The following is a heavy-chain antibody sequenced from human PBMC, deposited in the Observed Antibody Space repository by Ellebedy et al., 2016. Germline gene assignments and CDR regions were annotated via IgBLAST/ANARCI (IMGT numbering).Heavy chain of an antibody. J-gene: IGHJ4*02. CDR2: ISYDGSNK. CDR3: ARETGARYYYDSSGYYQKGHYFDY. Sequence: GGSLRLXXAASGFTFSSYAMHWVRQAPGKGLEWVAFISYDGSNKYYADSVKGRFTISRDNSKNTLYLQMNSLRAEDTAVYYCARETGARYYYDSSGYYQKGHYFDYWGQGTLVTVSS. V-gene: IGHV3-30-3*01. CDR1: GFTFSSYA. D-gene: IGHD3-22*01.